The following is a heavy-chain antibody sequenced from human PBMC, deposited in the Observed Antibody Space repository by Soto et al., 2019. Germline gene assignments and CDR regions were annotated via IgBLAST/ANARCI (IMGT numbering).Heavy chain of an antibody. J-gene: IGHJ6*03. D-gene: IGHD2-15*01. CDR3: AASRYCSGGSCHYYYYYYMDF. V-gene: IGHV4-59*08. CDR1: GGFIISYY. CDR2: IYYSGST. Sequence: SETLCLTCTVSGGFIISYYWSWIRQPPGKGLEWFGYIYYSGSTNYNPSLKSRVTISVDTSKNQFSLKLSSVTAADTAVYYCAASRYCSGGSCHYYYYYYMDFWGKGTTVTVSS.